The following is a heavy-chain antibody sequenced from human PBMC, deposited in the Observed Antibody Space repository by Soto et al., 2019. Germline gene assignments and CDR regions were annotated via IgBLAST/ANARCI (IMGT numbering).Heavy chain of an antibody. CDR3: ARSYSSAGGGDFDY. CDR1: GGSISSGDYY. CDR2: IYYSGST. V-gene: IGHV4-30-4*01. Sequence: SETLSLTCTVSGGSISSGDYYWSWIRQPPGKGLEWIGYIYYSGSTYYNPSLKSRVTISVDTSKNQFSLKLSSVTAADTAVYYCARSYSSAGGGDFDYWGQGTLVTVSS. D-gene: IGHD6-25*01. J-gene: IGHJ4*02.